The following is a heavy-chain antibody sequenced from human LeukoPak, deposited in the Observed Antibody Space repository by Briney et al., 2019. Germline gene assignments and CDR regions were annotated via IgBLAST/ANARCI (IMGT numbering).Heavy chain of an antibody. Sequence: GGSLRLSCAASGFTFSSYAMSWVRQAPGKGLEWVSAISGSGGSTYYADSVKGRFTLSRDNSKNTLYLQMNSLRAEDTAVYYCAKTGSRDYYYYMDVWGKGTTVTVSS. CDR2: ISGSGGST. CDR1: GFTFSSYA. J-gene: IGHJ6*03. CDR3: AKTGSRDYYYYMDV. V-gene: IGHV3-23*01.